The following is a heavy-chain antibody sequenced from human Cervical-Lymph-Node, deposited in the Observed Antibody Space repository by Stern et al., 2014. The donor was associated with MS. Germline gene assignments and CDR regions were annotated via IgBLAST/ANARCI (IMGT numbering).Heavy chain of an antibody. CDR2: INTNTGNP. D-gene: IGHD3-16*01. Sequence: QVQLVQSGSELKKPGASVKVSCKASGYTFTSYSMNWVRQAPGQGLEWMGWINTNTGNPTYAQGLTGRFVFSLDTSVSTAYLQIISLKAEDTAFYYCARDVEGATPGTDAFDIWGQGTMVTVSS. V-gene: IGHV7-4-1*02. CDR3: ARDVEGATPGTDAFDI. J-gene: IGHJ3*02. CDR1: GYTFTSYS.